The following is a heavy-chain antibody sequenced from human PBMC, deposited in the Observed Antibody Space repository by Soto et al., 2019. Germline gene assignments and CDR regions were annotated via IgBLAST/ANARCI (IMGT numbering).Heavy chain of an antibody. CDR1: GHSMSNTDYF. J-gene: IGHJ4*02. V-gene: IGHV4-39*01. Sequence: PSATLCLTCTVSGHSMSNTDYFWAWIRQTPGSDLQWIVSLFYTAHTYYNPPLLSRVTISSYTSKNQFFLRLTPVTAADTGVYFCARTRASQVTGYVDCDYRWTIDQWGQGNLMTV. D-gene: IGHD3-9*01. CDR2: LFYTAHT. CDR3: ARTRASQVTGYVDCDYRWTIDQ.